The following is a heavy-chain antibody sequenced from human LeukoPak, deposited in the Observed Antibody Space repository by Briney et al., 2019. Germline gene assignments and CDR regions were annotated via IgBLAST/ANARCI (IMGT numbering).Heavy chain of an antibody. J-gene: IGHJ4*02. Sequence: GGSLRLSCAASGFTFSSYAMHWVRQAPGRGLEWAAVISYDGSNKYYEDSVKGRFTISRDNSKNTLYLQMNSLRAEDTAVYYCARGGNYGDYEGYFDYWGQGTLVTVSS. CDR3: ARGGNYGDYEGYFDY. D-gene: IGHD4-17*01. CDR1: GFTFSSYA. V-gene: IGHV3-30*04. CDR2: ISYDGSNK.